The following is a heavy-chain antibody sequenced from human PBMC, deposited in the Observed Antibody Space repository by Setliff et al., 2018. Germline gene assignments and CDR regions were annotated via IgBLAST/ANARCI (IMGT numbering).Heavy chain of an antibody. CDR1: GGSISSGGFY. CDR2: FHTGGAT. V-gene: IGHV4-61*09. Sequence: SETLSLTCSVSGGSISSGGFYWSWIRQSAGRGLEWIGHFHTGGATDYNLSLKSRVTISLDSSKNQFSLKLNSMTTADTAVYYCARGGTYRYFDYWGQGTLVTVSS. J-gene: IGHJ4*02. CDR3: ARGGTYRYFDY.